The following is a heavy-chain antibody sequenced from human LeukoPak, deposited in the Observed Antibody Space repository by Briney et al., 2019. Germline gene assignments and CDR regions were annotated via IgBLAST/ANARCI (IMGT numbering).Heavy chain of an antibody. Sequence: SETLSLTCTVSGGSISTYYWSWIRQPPGKGFEWIGYIYYTGSISYNPSLKSRVTISADTSKNQFSLKLSSVTAADTAVYYCAKEVYYYYMDVWGKGTTVTISS. V-gene: IGHV4-59*12. CDR3: AKEVYYYYMDV. CDR2: IYYTGSI. J-gene: IGHJ6*03. CDR1: GGSISTYY.